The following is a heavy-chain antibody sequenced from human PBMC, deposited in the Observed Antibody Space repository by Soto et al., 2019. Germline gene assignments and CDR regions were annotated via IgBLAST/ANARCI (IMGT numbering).Heavy chain of an antibody. D-gene: IGHD1-26*01. CDR2: INWNGGST. CDR1: GFTFDDYG. CDR3: ARQSGGSYYGDFDY. Sequence: GGSLRLSCAASGFTFDDYGMSWVRQAPGKGLEWVSGINWNGGSTGYADSVKGRFTISRDNAKNSLYLQMNSLRAEDTALYYCARQSGGSYYGDFDYWGQGTLVTVSS. V-gene: IGHV3-20*04. J-gene: IGHJ4*02.